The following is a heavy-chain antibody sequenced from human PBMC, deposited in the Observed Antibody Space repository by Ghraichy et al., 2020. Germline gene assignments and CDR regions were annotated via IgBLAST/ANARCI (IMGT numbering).Heavy chain of an antibody. CDR3: ARQLYHDIVVVSAATAFDC. D-gene: IGHD2-15*01. CDR2: ISGPGDYT. CDR1: GFTFSSYA. V-gene: IGHV3-23*01. Sequence: GGSLRLSCAASGFTFSSYAMSWVRQAPGKGLEWVSSISGPGDYTYYADSVKGRFTISRDNSKKTLYLQMNSLRVEDTAVYYCARQLYHDIVVVSAATAFDCWGQGILVTVSS. J-gene: IGHJ4*02.